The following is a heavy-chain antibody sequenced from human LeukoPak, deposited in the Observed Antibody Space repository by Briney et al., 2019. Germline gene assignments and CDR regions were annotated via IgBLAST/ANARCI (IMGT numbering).Heavy chain of an antibody. Sequence: ASVKVSCKASGYTFTGYYMHWVRQAPGQGLEWMGIINPSGGSTSYAQKFQGRVTMTRDTSTSTVYMELSSLRSEDTAVYYCARCGSGSYRYYYYYMDVWGKGTTVTISS. D-gene: IGHD3-10*01. CDR1: GYTFTGYY. CDR3: ARCGSGSYRYYYYYMDV. J-gene: IGHJ6*03. V-gene: IGHV1-46*01. CDR2: INPSGGST.